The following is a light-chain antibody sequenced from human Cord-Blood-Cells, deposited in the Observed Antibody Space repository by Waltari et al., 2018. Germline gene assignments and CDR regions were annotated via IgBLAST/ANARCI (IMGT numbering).Light chain of an antibody. V-gene: IGKV4-1*01. CDR3: QQYYSAPRT. CDR2: WAS. Sequence: DIVMTQSPDSLAVSLGERATINCKSSQSVLYSSNNKNYLAWYQQKPGQPPKLLIYWASTPESGVPYRFSCSGSGTDFTLTISSLTAEDVAVYYCQQYYSAPRTFGGGTKVEIK. CDR1: QSVLYSSNNKNY. J-gene: IGKJ4*01.